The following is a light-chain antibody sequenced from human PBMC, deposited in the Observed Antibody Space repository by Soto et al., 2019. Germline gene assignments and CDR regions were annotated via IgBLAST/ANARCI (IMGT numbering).Light chain of an antibody. CDR3: QQYNEWPPLT. CDR2: GAS. Sequence: ETVVTQSPATLSVSPCERAALSVSASQSVSSNLAWYQQKPGQAPRLLIYGASTRATGIPARFSGSGSGTEFTLTISSLQSEDFAVYYCQQYNEWPPLTFGGGTKVDIK. J-gene: IGKJ4*01. V-gene: IGKV3-15*01. CDR1: QSVSSN.